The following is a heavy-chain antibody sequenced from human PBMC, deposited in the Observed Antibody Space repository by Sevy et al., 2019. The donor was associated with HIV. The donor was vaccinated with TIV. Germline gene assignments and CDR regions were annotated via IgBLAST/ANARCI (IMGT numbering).Heavy chain of an antibody. Sequence: RGSLRLSCIGSGFSFSYYGIHWVRQAPGKVLDWVALISHDGINEYCADSVKGRFTISRDNSKNTVYLEMNSLRNEDTAIYFCANAYSGSYSHSYLYALDVWGQGTTVTVSS. V-gene: IGHV3-30*18. CDR1: GFSFSYYG. J-gene: IGHJ6*02. D-gene: IGHD1-26*01. CDR2: ISHDGINE. CDR3: ANAYSGSYSHSYLYALDV.